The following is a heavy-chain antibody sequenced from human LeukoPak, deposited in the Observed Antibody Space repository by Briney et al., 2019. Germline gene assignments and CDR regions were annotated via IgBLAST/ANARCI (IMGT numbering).Heavy chain of an antibody. J-gene: IGHJ4*02. D-gene: IGHD3/OR15-3a*01. CDR3: AKGPSYDFWSGYYTV. CDR2: ISSSSSTI. V-gene: IGHV3-48*01. Sequence: PGGSLRLSCAASGFTFSSYSMNWVRQAPGKGLEWVSYISSSSSTIYYADSVKGRFTISRDNAKNSLYLQMNSLRAEDTAVYYCAKGPSYDFWSGYYTVWGQGTLVTVSS. CDR1: GFTFSSYS.